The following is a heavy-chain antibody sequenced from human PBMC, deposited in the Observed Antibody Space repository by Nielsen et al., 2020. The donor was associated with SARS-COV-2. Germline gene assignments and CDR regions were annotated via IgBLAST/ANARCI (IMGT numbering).Heavy chain of an antibody. CDR2: IYYSGST. V-gene: IGHV4-30-4*02. J-gene: IGHJ4*02. Sequence: SETLSLTCTVSGGSISSGDYYWSWIRQPPGKGLEWIGYIYYSGSTYYNPSLKSRVTISVDTSKNQFSLKLSSVTAADTAVYYCAREFVSGYYDYWGQGTLVTVSS. D-gene: IGHD3-22*01. CDR1: GGSISSGDYY. CDR3: AREFVSGYYDY.